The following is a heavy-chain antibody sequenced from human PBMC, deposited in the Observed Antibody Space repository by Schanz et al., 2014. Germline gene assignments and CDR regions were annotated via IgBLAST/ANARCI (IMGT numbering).Heavy chain of an antibody. CDR2: IYYNGTNK. CDR1: GFTFSGYA. J-gene: IGHJ6*02. V-gene: IGHV3-30*18. D-gene: IGHD5-12*01. CDR3: AKELNRRGGQTNFYYYYGMDV. Sequence: VQLLESGGGLVQPGGSLRISCAASGFTFSGYAMSWVRQAPGKGLEWVALIYYNGTNKYYADSVKGRFTISRDNSQNTLYLQMNTLRTEDTAVYYCAKELNRRGGQTNFYYYYGMDVWGQGTTVTVSS.